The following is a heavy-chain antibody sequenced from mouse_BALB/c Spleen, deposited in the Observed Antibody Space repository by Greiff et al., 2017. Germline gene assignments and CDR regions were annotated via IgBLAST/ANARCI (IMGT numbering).Heavy chain of an antibody. CDR2: ISYSGST. D-gene: IGHD2-2*01. J-gene: IGHJ2*01. Sequence: EVQLQESGPGLVKPSQSLSLTCTVTGYSITSDYAWNWIRQFPGNKLEWMGYISYSGSTSYNPSLKSRISITRDTSKNQFFLQLNSVTTEDTATYYCARQGLRWYFDYWGQGTTLTVSS. V-gene: IGHV3-2*02. CDR1: GYSITSDYA. CDR3: ARQGLRWYFDY.